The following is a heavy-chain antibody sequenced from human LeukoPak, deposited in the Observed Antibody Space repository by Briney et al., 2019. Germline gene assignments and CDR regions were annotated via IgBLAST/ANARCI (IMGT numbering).Heavy chain of an antibody. J-gene: IGHJ6*02. Sequence: GESLKISCQGSGFSFSSYWLGWVRQMPGKELGWMGIIFLGDSDTRYSPSFEGQVTFSADKSISTAYLQWSSLKASDTAMYYCASVSTYGDPPYYVMDVWGQGTTVTVSS. CDR2: IFLGDSDT. CDR3: ASVSTYGDPPYYVMDV. V-gene: IGHV5-51*01. CDR1: GFSFSSYW. D-gene: IGHD4-17*01.